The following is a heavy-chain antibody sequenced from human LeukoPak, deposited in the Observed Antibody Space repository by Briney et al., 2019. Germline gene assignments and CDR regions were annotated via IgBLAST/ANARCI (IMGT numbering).Heavy chain of an antibody. CDR2: IKSKTDGGTT. CDR1: GFTFTHYA. V-gene: IGHV3-15*01. CDR3: TTDYYDSSGYYSY. Sequence: GGSLRLSCAASGFTFTHYAMHWVRQTPGKGLEWVGRIKSKTDGGTTDYAAPVKGRFTISRDDSKNTLYLQMNSLKTEDTAVYYCTTDYYDSSGYYSYWGQGTLVTVSS. D-gene: IGHD3-22*01. J-gene: IGHJ4*02.